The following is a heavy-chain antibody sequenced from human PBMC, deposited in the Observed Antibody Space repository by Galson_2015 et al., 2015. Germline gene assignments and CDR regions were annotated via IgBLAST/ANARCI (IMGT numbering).Heavy chain of an antibody. CDR1: GFTFDDYA. J-gene: IGHJ4*02. CDR2: ISWDGGST. CDR3: AKDNYDGIRSGTFDY. V-gene: IGHV3-43D*03. Sequence: SLRLSCAASGFTFDDYAMHWVRQAPGKGLEWVSLISWDGGSTYYADSVKGRFTISRDNSKNSLYLQMNSLRAEDTALYYCAKDNYDGIRSGTFDYWGQGTLVTVSS. D-gene: IGHD3-10*01.